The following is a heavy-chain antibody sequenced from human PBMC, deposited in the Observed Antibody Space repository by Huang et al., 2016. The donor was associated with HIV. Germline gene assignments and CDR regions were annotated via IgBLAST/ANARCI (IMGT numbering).Heavy chain of an antibody. CDR2: ISHSGGT. CDR3: ARGPQWLAYGFDS. D-gene: IGHD6-19*01. CDR1: GGSFTSYY. Sequence: QVQLQQWGAGLLKPSETLSLTCGVSGGSFTSYYWSWIRQPPGKGLEWIGEISHSGGTKDNPSLKSRVTISEDTSKNQFSLNLRSVTAADTAVYYCARGPQWLAYGFDSWGQGALVTVSS. V-gene: IGHV4-34*01. J-gene: IGHJ4*02.